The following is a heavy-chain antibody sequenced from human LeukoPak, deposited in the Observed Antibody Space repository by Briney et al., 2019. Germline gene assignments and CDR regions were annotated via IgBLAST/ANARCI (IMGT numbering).Heavy chain of an antibody. V-gene: IGHV4-39*07. Sequence: SETLSLTCTVSGGSISSSSYYWGWIRQPPGKGLEWIGSIYYSGSTYYNPSLKSRVTISVDTSKNQFSLKLSSVTAADTAVYYCARGGYQLRIFDYWGQGTLVTVSS. J-gene: IGHJ4*02. D-gene: IGHD2-2*01. CDR3: ARGGYQLRIFDY. CDR1: GGSISSSSYY. CDR2: IYYSGST.